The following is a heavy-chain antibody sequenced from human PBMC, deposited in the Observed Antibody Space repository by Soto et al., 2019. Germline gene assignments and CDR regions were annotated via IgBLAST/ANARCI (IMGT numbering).Heavy chain of an antibody. CDR2: INPNSGGT. CDR3: ARDAGGIAVAPRYFDY. D-gene: IGHD6-19*01. CDR1: GYTFTRYG. V-gene: IGHV1-2*04. J-gene: IGHJ4*02. Sequence: ASVKVSCKTSGYTFTRYGISWVRQAPGQGLEWMGWINPNSGGTNYAQKFQGWVTMTRDTSISTAYMELSRLRSDDTAVYYCARDAGGIAVAPRYFDYWGQGTLVTVSS.